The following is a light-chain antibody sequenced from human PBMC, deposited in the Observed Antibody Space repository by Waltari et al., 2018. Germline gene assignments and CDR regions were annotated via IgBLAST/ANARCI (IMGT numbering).Light chain of an antibody. CDR3: SSYAGSSKGV. CDR1: SRAVGNYNR. CDR2: AVS. Sequence: QSALTQPASVSGSPGQSITLSCTGPSRAVGNYNRVSWYQQHPGKAPKLMIYAVSKRPSGVSDRFSGSKSGDMASLTISGLQPEDEAEYFCSSYAGSSKGVFGGGTKVTVL. J-gene: IGLJ2*01. V-gene: IGLV2-23*02.